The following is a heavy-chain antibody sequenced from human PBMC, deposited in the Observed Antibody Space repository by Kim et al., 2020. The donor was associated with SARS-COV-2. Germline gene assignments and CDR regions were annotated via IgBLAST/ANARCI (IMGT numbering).Heavy chain of an antibody. CDR2: ISWDGGST. V-gene: IGHV3-43*01. D-gene: IGHD6-19*01. J-gene: IGHJ6*02. CDR3: AKDSSSGWRPHGMDV. CDR1: VFTFDDYT. Sequence: GGSLRLSCAASVFTFDDYTMHWVRQAPGKGLEWVSLISWDGGSTYYADSVKGRFTISRDNSKNSLYLQMNSLRTEDTALYYCAKDSSSGWRPHGMDVWGQGTTVTVSS.